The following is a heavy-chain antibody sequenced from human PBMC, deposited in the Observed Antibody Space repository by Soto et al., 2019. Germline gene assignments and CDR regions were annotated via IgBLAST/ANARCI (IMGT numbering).Heavy chain of an antibody. D-gene: IGHD3-3*01. V-gene: IGHV3-23*01. J-gene: IGHJ4*02. Sequence: GGSLRLSCAASGFTFSSYAMSWVRQAPGKGLEWVSAISGSGGSTYYADSVKGRFTISRDNSKNTLYLQMNSLRAEDTAVYYCAKESDFWSGPGGGPDYWGQGTLVTVSS. CDR1: GFTFSSYA. CDR3: AKESDFWSGPGGGPDY. CDR2: ISGSGGST.